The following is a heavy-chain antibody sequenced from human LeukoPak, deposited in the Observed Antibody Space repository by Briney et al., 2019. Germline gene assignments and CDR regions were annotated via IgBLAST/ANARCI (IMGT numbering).Heavy chain of an antibody. CDR2: ISSSSSYI. CDR1: GFTFSSYS. J-gene: IGHJ3*02. D-gene: IGHD5-18*01. CDR3: ARGLGYSYGPDAFDI. V-gene: IGHV3-21*01. Sequence: GGSLRLSCAASGFTFSSYSMNWVRQAPWKGLEWVSSISSSSSYIYYADSVKGRFTISRDNAKNSLYLQMNSLRAEDTAVYYCARGLGYSYGPDAFDIWGQGTMVTVSS.